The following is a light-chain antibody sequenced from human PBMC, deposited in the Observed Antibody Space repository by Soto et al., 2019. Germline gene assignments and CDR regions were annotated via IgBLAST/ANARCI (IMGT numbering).Light chain of an antibody. V-gene: IGLV2-14*01. CDR2: DVT. Sequence: SVLTQPASVSGSPGQSITISCTGTSSDVGRFNYVSWYQQHPGNPPKLIIFDVTRRPSGVSNRFSGSKSGNAASLTISGLQAEDEANYYCSSFVGTSILVVFGGGTKLTVL. CDR1: SSDVGRFNY. CDR3: SSFVGTSILVV. J-gene: IGLJ2*01.